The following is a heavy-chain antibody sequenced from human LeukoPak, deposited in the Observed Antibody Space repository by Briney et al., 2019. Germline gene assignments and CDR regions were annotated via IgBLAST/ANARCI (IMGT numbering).Heavy chain of an antibody. CDR2: IWYDGSNK. Sequence: GGSLRLSCAASGFTFSSYGMRWVRQAPGKGLEWVAVIWYDGSNKYYADSVKGRFTISRDNSKNTLYLQMNSLRAEDTAVYYCARPVSVRGYYFDYWGQGTLVTVSS. V-gene: IGHV3-33*01. D-gene: IGHD5/OR15-5a*01. J-gene: IGHJ4*02. CDR1: GFTFSSYG. CDR3: ARPVSVRGYYFDY.